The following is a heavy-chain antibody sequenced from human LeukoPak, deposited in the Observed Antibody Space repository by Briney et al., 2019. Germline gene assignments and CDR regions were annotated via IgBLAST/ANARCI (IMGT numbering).Heavy chain of an antibody. D-gene: IGHD3-10*01. CDR2: INHSGST. Sequence: PSETLSLTCAVYGGSFSGYYWSWIRQPPGKGLEWIGEINHSGSTNYNPSLKSRVTISVDTSKNQFSLKLSSVTAADTAVYYCARGAKLWFGEYDYWGQGTLVTVSS. CDR1: GGSFSGYY. V-gene: IGHV4-34*01. CDR3: ARGAKLWFGEYDY. J-gene: IGHJ4*02.